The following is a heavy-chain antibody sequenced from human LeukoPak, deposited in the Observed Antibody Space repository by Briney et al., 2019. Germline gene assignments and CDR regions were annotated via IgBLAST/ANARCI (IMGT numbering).Heavy chain of an antibody. V-gene: IGHV3-7*01. CDR3: AREDLWTGYYTGMEFDY. Sequence: GGSLRLSCAASGFTFSRHWMSWVRQAPGKGLEWVANIKQDGSEKYYVDSVKGRFTISRDNAKNSLYLQMNSLRAEDTAVYFCAREDLWTGYYTGMEFDYWGQGTLVTASS. CDR2: IKQDGSEK. J-gene: IGHJ4*02. D-gene: IGHD3/OR15-3a*01. CDR1: GFTFSRHW.